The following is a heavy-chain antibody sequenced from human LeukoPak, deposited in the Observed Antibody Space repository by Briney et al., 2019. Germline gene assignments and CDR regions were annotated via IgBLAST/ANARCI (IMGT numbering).Heavy chain of an antibody. V-gene: IGHV3-30-3*01. CDR3: AHLTGDSRVDAFDI. J-gene: IGHJ3*02. CDR1: GFTFSSYA. Sequence: PGGSLRLSCAASGFTFSSYAMHWVRQAPGKGLEWVAVISYDGSNKYYADSVKGRFTISRDNSKNTLYLQMNSLRAEDTAVYYCAHLTGDSRVDAFDIWGQGTMVTVSS. CDR2: ISYDGSNK. D-gene: IGHD7-27*01.